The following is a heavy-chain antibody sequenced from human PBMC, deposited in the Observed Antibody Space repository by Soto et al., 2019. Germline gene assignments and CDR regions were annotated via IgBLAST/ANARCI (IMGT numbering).Heavy chain of an antibody. J-gene: IGHJ6*03. D-gene: IGHD2-2*01. CDR1: GGSISSYY. V-gene: IGHV4-59*01. CDR3: ATGGYCSSTSCYFGLTEYYYYYMDV. CDR2: IYYSGST. Sequence: PSETLSLTCTVSGGSISSYYWSWIRQPPGKGLEWIGYIYYSGSTNYNPSLKSRVTISVDTSKNQFSLKLSSVTAADTAVYYCATGGYCSSTSCYFGLTEYYYYYMDVWGKGTTVTVSS.